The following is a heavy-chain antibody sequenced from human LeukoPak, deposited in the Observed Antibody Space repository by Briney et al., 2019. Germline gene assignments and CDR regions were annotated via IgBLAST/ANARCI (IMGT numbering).Heavy chain of an antibody. CDR2: IIPIFGTA. Sequence: SVRVSCKASGGTFSSYAISWVRQAPGQGLEWMGGIIPIFGTANYAQKFQGRVTITADESTSTAYMELSSLRSEDTAVYYCATTSLYCSSTSCPWHYWGQGTLVTVSS. V-gene: IGHV1-69*13. J-gene: IGHJ4*02. CDR1: GGTFSSYA. CDR3: ATTSLYCSSTSCPWHY. D-gene: IGHD2-2*01.